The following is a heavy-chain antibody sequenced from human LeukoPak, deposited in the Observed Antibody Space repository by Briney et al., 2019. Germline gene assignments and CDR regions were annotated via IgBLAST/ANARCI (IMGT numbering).Heavy chain of an antibody. J-gene: IGHJ3*02. CDR2: IYYSGSA. V-gene: IGHV4-59*07. Sequence: SDTLSLTCTVSGGSIRSYYWSWIRQPPGKGLEWIGYIYYSGSANYNPSLKSRVTISVDTSKNQFSLKLSSVTAADTAVYYCARVGYYARAFDIWGQGTMVTVSS. CDR3: ARVGYYARAFDI. CDR1: GGSIRSYY. D-gene: IGHD3-10*01.